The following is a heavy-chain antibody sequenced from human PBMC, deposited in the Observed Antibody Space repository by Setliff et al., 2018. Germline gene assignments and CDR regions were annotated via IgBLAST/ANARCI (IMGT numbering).Heavy chain of an antibody. J-gene: IGHJ4*02. Sequence: SETLSLTCTVSGGSVSSGSYYWSWIRQPPGKGLEWIGYIYYSGSTNYNPSLKSRVTISVDTSKNQFSLKLSSVTAADTAVYYCARGKSDYWGQGILVTV. V-gene: IGHV4-61*01. CDR1: GGSVSSGSYY. CDR2: IYYSGST. CDR3: ARGKSDY.